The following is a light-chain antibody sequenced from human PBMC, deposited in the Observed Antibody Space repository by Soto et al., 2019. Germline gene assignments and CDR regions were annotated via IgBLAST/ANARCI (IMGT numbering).Light chain of an antibody. CDR3: SSYTSSSSVV. V-gene: IGLV2-14*01. CDR2: DVS. CDR1: SSDVGGYNY. J-gene: IGLJ2*01. Sequence: QSVLTQPASVSGSPGQSITISCTGTSSDVGGYNYVSWYQQHPGQAPKRMIYDVSHRPSGVSNRFSGSKSVNTASLTISGLQAEDEADYCCSSYTSSSSVVFGGGTKLTVI.